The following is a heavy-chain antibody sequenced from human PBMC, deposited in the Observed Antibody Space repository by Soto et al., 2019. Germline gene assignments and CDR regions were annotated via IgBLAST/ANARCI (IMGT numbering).Heavy chain of an antibody. CDR2: ISYSGST. D-gene: IGHD3-3*01. J-gene: IGHJ5*02. Sequence: QVQLQESGPGLVNPSQTLSLTCTVSGGSISSGDYYWSWIRQHPGKGLEWIGYISYSGSTYYNPSLNRRVTISVDTSKNQFSLKLSSVTAADTAVYYCARWWSGSRQGFDPWGQGTLVTVSS. CDR1: GGSISSGDYY. V-gene: IGHV4-31*03. CDR3: ARWWSGSRQGFDP.